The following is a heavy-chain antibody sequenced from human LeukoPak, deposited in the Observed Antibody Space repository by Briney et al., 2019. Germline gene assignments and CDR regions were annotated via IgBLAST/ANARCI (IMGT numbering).Heavy chain of an antibody. J-gene: IGHJ4*02. D-gene: IGHD2-8*01. Sequence: ASVKVSCKASDYTFTSYDIIWVRQAPGQGLEWMGRIKSYNGDTNCAQKLQGRVTMTTDTFTSTAYMELRSLRSDDAAVYYCARGRGLKGTDFDYWGQGTLVTVSS. CDR3: ARGRGLKGTDFDY. CDR1: DYTFTSYD. V-gene: IGHV1-18*01. CDR2: IKSYNGDT.